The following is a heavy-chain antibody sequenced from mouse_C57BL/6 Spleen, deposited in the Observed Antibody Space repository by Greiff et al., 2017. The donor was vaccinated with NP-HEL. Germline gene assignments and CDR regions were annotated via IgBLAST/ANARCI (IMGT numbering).Heavy chain of an antibody. CDR1: GYSITSDY. CDR3: ARRDYGSSYGSYWYFDV. Sequence: EVQLQESGPGLAKPSPTLSLTCSVTGYSITSDYWNWIRKFPGNKLEYMGYISYSGSTYYNPSLNSRISITPDTSTNQYYLQLNSVTTEDTATYYCARRDYGSSYGSYWYFDVWGTGTTVTVSS. CDR2: ISYSGST. D-gene: IGHD1-1*01. V-gene: IGHV3-8*01. J-gene: IGHJ1*03.